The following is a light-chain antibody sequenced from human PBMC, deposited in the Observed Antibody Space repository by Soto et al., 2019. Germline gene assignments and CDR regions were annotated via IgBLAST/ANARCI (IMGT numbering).Light chain of an antibody. V-gene: IGKV4-1*01. CDR1: QSVLYSPNNKNY. Sequence: DIVMTQSPDSLAVSLGERATINCKSSQSVLYSPNNKNYLAWYQQKPGQPPKLLVYWASTRESGVPDRFSGRGSGTDFTHTISSLQAEEAAVYYCHPEHSAPQTVGQGTKVESK. CDR3: HPEHSAPQT. J-gene: IGKJ1*01. CDR2: WAS.